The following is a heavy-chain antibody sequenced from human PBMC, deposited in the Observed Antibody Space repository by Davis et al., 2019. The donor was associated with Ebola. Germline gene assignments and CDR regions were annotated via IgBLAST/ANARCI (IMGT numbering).Heavy chain of an antibody. CDR2: FYYSGST. CDR1: GGSISSSSYY. Sequence: MPSETLSLTCTVSGGSISSSSYYWSWIRQPPGKGLEWIGYFYYSGSTNYNPSLKSRVTISVDTSKNQFSLKLSSVTAADTAVYYCARLGYCSGGSCVYYYYGMDVWGQGTTVTVSS. V-gene: IGHV4-61*05. J-gene: IGHJ6*02. D-gene: IGHD2-15*01. CDR3: ARLGYCSGGSCVYYYYGMDV.